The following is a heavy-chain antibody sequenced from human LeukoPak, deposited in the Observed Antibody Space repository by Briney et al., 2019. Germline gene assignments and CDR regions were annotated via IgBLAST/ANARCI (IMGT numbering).Heavy chain of an antibody. Sequence: GGSLRLSCAASGFTFSSYAMHWVRQAPGKGLEWVAVISYDGSNKYYADSVKGRFTISRDNSKNTLYLQMNSLRAEDTAVYYCARDASDDDYYYYGMDVWGQGTTVTVSS. CDR2: ISYDGSNK. J-gene: IGHJ6*02. V-gene: IGHV3-30-3*01. CDR3: ARDASDDDYYYYGMDV. CDR1: GFTFSSYA.